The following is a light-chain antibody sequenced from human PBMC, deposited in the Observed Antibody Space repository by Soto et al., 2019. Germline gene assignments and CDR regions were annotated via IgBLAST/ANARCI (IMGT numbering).Light chain of an antibody. J-gene: IGKJ2*01. CDR2: DAS. V-gene: IGKV1D-13*01. CDR3: QQFNDYPYT. Sequence: AIQLTQSPSSLSASVGDRITITCRASQGISSALAWYQQKSGKAPKSLIYDASSLESGVPSRFSGSGSGTDFTLNISSLQPEDFATYYCQQFNDYPYTFGQGTKLEIK. CDR1: QGISSA.